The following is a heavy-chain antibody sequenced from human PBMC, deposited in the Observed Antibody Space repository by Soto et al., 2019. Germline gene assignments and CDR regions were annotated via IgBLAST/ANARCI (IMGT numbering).Heavy chain of an antibody. CDR1: GYTFTSYD. CDR2: MNPNSGNT. V-gene: IGHV1-8*01. J-gene: IGHJ6*03. D-gene: IGHD6-19*01. CDR3: ARGQFGSERSQWLVRRYYYYMDV. Sequence: GASVKVSCKASGYTFTSYDINWVRQATGQGLEWMGWMNPNSGNTGYAQKFQGRVTMTRNTSISTAYMELSSLRSEDTAVYYCARGQFGSERSQWLVRRYYYYMDVWGKGTTVSVSS.